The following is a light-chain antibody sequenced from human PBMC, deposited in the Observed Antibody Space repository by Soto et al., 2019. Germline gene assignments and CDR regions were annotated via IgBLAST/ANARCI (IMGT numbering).Light chain of an antibody. V-gene: IGLV2-14*03. CDR1: SIDVGVYNY. J-gene: IGLJ1*01. CDR2: DVS. CDR3: SSYTTSNTRQIV. Sequence: QSVLTEPSSVSGSPGQSITISYNGTSIDVGVYNYVSWYQHHPGKAPKLMIFDVSNRPSGVSNRFSGSKSGNTASLTISGLQPEDEADYYCSSYTTSNTRQIVFGTGTKVTVL.